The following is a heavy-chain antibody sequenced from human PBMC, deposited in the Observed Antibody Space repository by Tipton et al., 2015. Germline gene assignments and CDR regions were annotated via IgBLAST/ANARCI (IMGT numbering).Heavy chain of an antibody. D-gene: IGHD2-2*01. CDR1: GFTFSNYG. CDR3: AREMSGTTSFFPYYFAMDM. V-gene: IGHV3-33*01. J-gene: IGHJ6*02. CDR2: IWDDGSNK. Sequence: RSLRLSCAASGFTFSNYGMHWVRQPPGKGLEWVAVIWDDGSNKYYADSVKGRFIISRDNSTLYLQMKSLRAEDTAVYYCAREMSGTTSFFPYYFAMDMWGQGTTVTVSS.